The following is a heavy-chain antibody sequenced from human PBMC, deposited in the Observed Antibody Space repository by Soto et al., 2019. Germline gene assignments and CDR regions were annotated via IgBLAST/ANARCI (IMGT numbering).Heavy chain of an antibody. CDR1: GGTFSTYA. J-gene: IGHJ4*02. V-gene: IGHV1-69*01. Sequence: QVQLVQSGAEVKKPGSSVNVSCKASGGTFSTYAISWVRQAPGQVLEWMGGIIPLFGTANYAQKFQGRVTITADESTSTAYMELSSLRSEDTAVYYCAADVGASARTFDYWGQGSLVTVSS. CDR3: AADVGASARTFDY. CDR2: IIPLFGTA. D-gene: IGHD1-26*01.